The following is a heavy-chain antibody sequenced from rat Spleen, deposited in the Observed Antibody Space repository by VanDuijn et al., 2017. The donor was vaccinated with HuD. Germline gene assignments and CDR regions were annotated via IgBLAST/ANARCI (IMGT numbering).Heavy chain of an antibody. J-gene: IGHJ2*01. CDR2: ISPSGGST. V-gene: IGHV5S23*01. CDR3: ATDTFYDGTYYPGGFDY. CDR1: GFTFSNYD. Sequence: EVQLVESGGGLVQPGRSLKLSCAASGFTFSNYDMAWVRQAPTKGLEWVASISPSGGSTYYPDSVKGRFTISRDNAKSTLYLQMDSLRSEDTATYYCATDTFYDGTYYPGGFDYWGQGVMVTVSS. D-gene: IGHD1-12*02.